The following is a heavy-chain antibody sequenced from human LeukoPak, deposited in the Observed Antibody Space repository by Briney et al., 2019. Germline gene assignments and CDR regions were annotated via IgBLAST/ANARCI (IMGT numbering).Heavy chain of an antibody. CDR3: ARVPGLRFLGPRTYYFDY. Sequence: ASVKVSCKASGYTVTRYYMHWVRQAPGQGREGMGWINPNSGGTNYAKKFQGRVTMTRDATISTAYMELSRLISDDTAVYYCARVPGLRFLGPRTYYFDYWGQGTLVTVSS. CDR2: INPNSGGT. D-gene: IGHD3-3*01. J-gene: IGHJ4*02. CDR1: GYTVTRYY. V-gene: IGHV1-2*02.